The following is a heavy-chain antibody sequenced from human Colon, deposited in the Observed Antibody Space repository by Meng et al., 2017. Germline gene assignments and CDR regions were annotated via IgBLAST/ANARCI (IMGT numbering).Heavy chain of an antibody. CDR2: IGGADPRT. CDR1: GSIFSDFV. D-gene: IGHD7-27*01. CDR3: ARVRRTGPSQKWFDP. Sequence: GGSLRLSCAASGSIFSDFVMTWVRQAPGKGLEWVSVIGGADPRTYYADSVKGRFTISRDNSKNTMYLQMTSLRGEDTAIYYCARVRRTGPSQKWFDPWGQGTLVTVSS. J-gene: IGHJ5*02. V-gene: IGHV3-23*01.